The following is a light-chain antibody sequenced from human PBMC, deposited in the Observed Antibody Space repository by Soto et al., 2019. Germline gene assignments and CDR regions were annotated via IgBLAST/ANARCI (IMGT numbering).Light chain of an antibody. V-gene: IGKV3-15*01. CDR3: QQDSSWPLT. J-gene: IGKJ4*01. Sequence: EIVMTQSPATLSVSPGEIVRLSFRARHDMLSSLAWYQQKPGQAPRLLIYGASIRATGVPATFSGSGSGTEFPLSISSLQSEHLGVYYCQQDSSWPLTFGGGTKVDIK. CDR1: HDMLSS. CDR2: GAS.